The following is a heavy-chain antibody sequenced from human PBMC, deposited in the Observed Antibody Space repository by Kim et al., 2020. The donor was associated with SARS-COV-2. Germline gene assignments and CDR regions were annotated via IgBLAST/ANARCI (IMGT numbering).Heavy chain of an antibody. D-gene: IGHD2-15*01. CDR2: INGGDGNT. CDR1: GYNFIHYA. J-gene: IGHJ6*02. CDR3: ARSRISVTPKGYYGMDV. V-gene: IGHV1-3*01. Sequence: ASVKVSCKTSGYNFIHYAIQWVRQAPGHRLDWMGWINGGDGNTKYSQKFQDRVTITRVTSADTAYMELSSLASEDTALYYCARSRISVTPKGYYGMDVWGQGTTVTVSS.